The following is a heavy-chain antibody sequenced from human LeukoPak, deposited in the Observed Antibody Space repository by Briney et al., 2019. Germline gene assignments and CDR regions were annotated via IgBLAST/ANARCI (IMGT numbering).Heavy chain of an antibody. D-gene: IGHD6-13*01. CDR1: GFTFSRYS. CDR3: ARESSGIAATDKIDY. V-gene: IGHV3-21*01. CDR2: FTSMSRTI. Sequence: GGSLRLSCAASGFTFSRYSMTWVRQAPGKGLEWVSSFTSMSRTIYYADSVKGRFTISRDDAKGSLYLQMNSLRADDTAIYYCARESSGIAATDKIDYWGQGALVTVSS. J-gene: IGHJ4*02.